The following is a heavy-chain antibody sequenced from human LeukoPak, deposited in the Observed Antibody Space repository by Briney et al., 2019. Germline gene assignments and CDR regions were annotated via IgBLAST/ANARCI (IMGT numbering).Heavy chain of an antibody. CDR2: IYYSGST. V-gene: IGHV4-39*07. Sequence: SETLSLTCTVSGGSISSSSYYWGWIRQPPGKGLEWIGSIYYSGSTYYNPSLKSRVTISVDTSKNQFSLKLSSVTAADTAVYYCARDSYGSGSYYTNLDYWGQGTLVTVSS. CDR1: GGSISSSSYY. D-gene: IGHD3-10*01. CDR3: ARDSYGSGSYYTNLDY. J-gene: IGHJ4*02.